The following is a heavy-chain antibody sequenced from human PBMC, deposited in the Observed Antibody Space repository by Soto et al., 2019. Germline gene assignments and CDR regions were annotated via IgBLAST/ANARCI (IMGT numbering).Heavy chain of an antibody. V-gene: IGHV1-18*01. D-gene: IGHD3-22*01. Sequence: ASVKVSCKECGYTCTSYGISWVRQAPGQGLEWMGWISAYNGNTNYAQKLQGRVTMTTDTSTSTAYMELRSLRSDDTAVYYCARVPYDSSGYYPAPFDYWGQGTLVTVYS. CDR2: ISAYNGNT. CDR1: GYTCTSYG. CDR3: ARVPYDSSGYYPAPFDY. J-gene: IGHJ4*02.